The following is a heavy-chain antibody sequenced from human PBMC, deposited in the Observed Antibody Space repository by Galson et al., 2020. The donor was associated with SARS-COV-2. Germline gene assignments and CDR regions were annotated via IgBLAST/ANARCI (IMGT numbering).Heavy chain of an antibody. J-gene: IGHJ4*02. CDR1: GLTAGSSW. Sequence: GGSLRLSCAASGLTAGSSWISWVRRAPGKGLEWVSLIDAAGNPFYADSIKGRFTISRDNSRNIVFLQMTSLRAVDTAVYYCLREGDTIYPDYWGPGALVTVSS. D-gene: IGHD3-10*01. V-gene: IGHV3-53*01. CDR3: LREGDTIYPDY. CDR2: IDAAGNP.